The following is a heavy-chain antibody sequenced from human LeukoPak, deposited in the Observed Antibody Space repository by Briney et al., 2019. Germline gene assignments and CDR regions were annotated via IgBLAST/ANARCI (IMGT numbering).Heavy chain of an antibody. CDR2: ITTDGSST. CDR3: ATGYSGNGVGY. Sequence: GGSLRLSCAASGFTFSSYWMHWVRQRQGKGLVWVSRITTDGSSTTYADSVKGRFTVSRDNARNTLYLQMNSLRAEDTAVYYCATGYSGNGVGYWGQGTLVTVSS. CDR1: GFTFSSYW. J-gene: IGHJ4*02. V-gene: IGHV3-74*01. D-gene: IGHD5-12*01.